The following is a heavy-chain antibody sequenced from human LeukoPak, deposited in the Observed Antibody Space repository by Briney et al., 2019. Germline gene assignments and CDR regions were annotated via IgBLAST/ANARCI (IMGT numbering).Heavy chain of an antibody. CDR1: GGTISTYY. CDR3: ARVTAVAGFTNFDY. Sequence: PSETLSLTCTVSGGTISTYYWSWIRQPPVKGLEWIGYIYYSGSTNYNPSLKSRVSISADTSKNQFSLKLSSVTAAGTAVYYCARVTAVAGFTNFDYWGQGTLVTVSS. V-gene: IGHV4-59*01. J-gene: IGHJ4*02. D-gene: IGHD6-19*01. CDR2: IYYSGST.